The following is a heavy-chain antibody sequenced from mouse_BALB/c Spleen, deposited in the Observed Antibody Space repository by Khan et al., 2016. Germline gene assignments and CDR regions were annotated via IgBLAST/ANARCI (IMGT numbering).Heavy chain of an antibody. D-gene: IGHD1-1*02. J-gene: IGHJ4*01. Sequence: QVQLQQSGAELMEPGASVKISCKATGYTFSNYWIEWVNQRPGHGLEWIGNILPVSGGINYNGKFKDKATFTADTSSNTAYMELSSLTSEDSAVYYCARGWYAMDYWGQGTSVTVSS. CDR1: GYTFSNYW. CDR2: ILPVSGGI. V-gene: IGHV1-9*01. CDR3: ARGWYAMDY.